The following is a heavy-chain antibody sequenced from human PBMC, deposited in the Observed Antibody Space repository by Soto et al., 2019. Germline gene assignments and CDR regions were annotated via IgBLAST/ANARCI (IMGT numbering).Heavy chain of an antibody. J-gene: IGHJ3*02. D-gene: IGHD3-3*01. V-gene: IGHV4-39*01. Sequence: SETLSLTCSVSGGSSSSSSYCWGWIRQTPGKGLEWIGSIYYSGSTYYNPSLTSRVTISVDTSKDQFSLKLSSVTAADTAVYYCARSGYDFWSGLFDAFDIWAQGTTVTVS. CDR2: IYYSGST. CDR3: ARSGYDFWSGLFDAFDI. CDR1: GGSSSSSSYC.